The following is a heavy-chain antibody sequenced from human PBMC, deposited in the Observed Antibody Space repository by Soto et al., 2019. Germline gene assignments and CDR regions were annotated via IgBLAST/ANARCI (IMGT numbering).Heavy chain of an antibody. CDR3: TRRAQRSSGGLHAFDI. D-gene: IGHD2-15*01. CDR1: GFTFTDSY. CDR2: ISSSGTTI. J-gene: IGHJ3*02. Sequence: GGSLRLSCAASGFTFTDSYMSWIRQAPGKGLEWLSYISSSGTTIYYADSVKGRFTISRDNAKNSLYLQMNSLRAEDTAVYYCTRRAQRSSGGLHAFDIWGQGTMVTVS. V-gene: IGHV3-11*01.